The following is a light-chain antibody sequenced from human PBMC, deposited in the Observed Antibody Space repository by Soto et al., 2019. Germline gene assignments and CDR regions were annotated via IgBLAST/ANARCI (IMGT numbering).Light chain of an antibody. V-gene: IGKV3-11*01. CDR2: GAS. CDR3: QQRSVWPIT. J-gene: IGKJ5*01. Sequence: EIVLTQSPATLSLSPWERATLSCRASQSVSAYLAWYQQKPGQAPRLLIYGASNRATGIPARFSGSGSGTDFTLTISGLEPEDFAVYYCQQRSVWPITFGQGTRLDIK. CDR1: QSVSAY.